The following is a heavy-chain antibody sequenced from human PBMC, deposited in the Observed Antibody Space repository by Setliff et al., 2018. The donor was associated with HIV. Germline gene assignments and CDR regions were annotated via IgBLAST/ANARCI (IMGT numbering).Heavy chain of an antibody. J-gene: IGHJ4*02. D-gene: IGHD3-3*01. Sequence: ASVKVSCKASGYTFTSYDINWVRQATGQRLEWMGWINAGKGNTQYSQKFQGRVTITRDTSASTAYMELSSLRAEDTAIYYCAKAWGSGYPSFESALMFDVWGQGT. CDR2: INAGKGNT. V-gene: IGHV1-3*01. CDR1: GYTFTSYD. CDR3: AKAWGSGYPSFESALMFDV.